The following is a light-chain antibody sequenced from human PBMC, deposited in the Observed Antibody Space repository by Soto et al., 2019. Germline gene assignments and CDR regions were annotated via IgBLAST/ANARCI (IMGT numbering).Light chain of an antibody. CDR1: QSVSSSY. V-gene: IGKV3-20*01. CDR2: GAS. J-gene: IGKJ1*01. Sequence: EIVLTQSPGTLSLSPGERATLSCRASQSVSSSYLAWYQQKTGQAPRLLIYGASSRATGIPDRFSDSGSGKDFTLTISRLESEDFAVYYCQQYGSSPRTFGQGTKV. CDR3: QQYGSSPRT.